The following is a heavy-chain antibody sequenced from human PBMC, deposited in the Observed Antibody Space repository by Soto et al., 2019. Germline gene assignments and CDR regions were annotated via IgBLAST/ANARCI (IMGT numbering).Heavy chain of an antibody. D-gene: IGHD2-15*01. V-gene: IGHV2-5*02. CDR2: IYWDDDK. Sequence: QITLRESGPTLVQPTQTLTLTCTLSGVSLTTSGVGVGCIRQPPGKALEWLALIYWDDDKRFSPSLKSRLAITRDTSKNQVVMTMTDMAPVDTAIYYCAHRQRTVVVGAPFDLWGQGSKVTVSS. CDR3: AHRQRTVVVGAPFDL. CDR1: GVSLTTSGVG. J-gene: IGHJ4*02.